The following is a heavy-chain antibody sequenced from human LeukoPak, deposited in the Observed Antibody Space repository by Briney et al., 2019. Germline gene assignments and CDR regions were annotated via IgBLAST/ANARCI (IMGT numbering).Heavy chain of an antibody. CDR2: INHSGST. CDR3: ARRPPYSSGWYYFDY. J-gene: IGHJ4*02. CDR1: GGSFSGYY. D-gene: IGHD6-19*01. Sequence: SETLSLTCAVYGGSFSGYYWSWIRQPPGKGLEWIGEINHSGSTNYNPSLKSRVTISVDKSKNQFSLKLSSVTAADTAVYYCARRPPYSSGWYYFDYWGQGTLVTVSS. V-gene: IGHV4-34*01.